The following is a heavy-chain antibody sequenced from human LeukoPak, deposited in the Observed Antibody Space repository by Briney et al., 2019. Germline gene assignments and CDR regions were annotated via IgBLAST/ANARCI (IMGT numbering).Heavy chain of an antibody. D-gene: IGHD3-10*01. CDR3: TRYSYGGPHY. V-gene: IGHV3-53*01. CDR2: IYGGGFT. J-gene: IGHJ4*02. Sequence: GGSLRLSCAASGVTVSENYKSWVRQAPGKGLEWVSVIYGGGFTHYADSVKGRFTISRDNSRNTVYLQINSLRVDDTAVYYCTRYSYGGPHYWGQGTLVTVSS. CDR1: GVTVSENY.